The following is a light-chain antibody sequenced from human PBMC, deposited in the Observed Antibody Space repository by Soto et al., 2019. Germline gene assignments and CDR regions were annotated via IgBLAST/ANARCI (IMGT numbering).Light chain of an antibody. CDR3: QQANTFPRT. Sequence: DMQMTQSPSSVSASVGDRVTITCRASQGISTWLAWYQQKPGKAPKLLMWSASRLQSGVPSRFSGSGSGTDFTLTINSLQPEDFGTYYCQQANTFPRTFGHGTKVHIK. CDR2: SAS. V-gene: IGKV1-12*01. J-gene: IGKJ3*01. CDR1: QGISTW.